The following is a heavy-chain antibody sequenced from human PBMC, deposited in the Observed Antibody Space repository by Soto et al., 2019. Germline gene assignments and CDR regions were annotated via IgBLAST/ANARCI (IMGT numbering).Heavy chain of an antibody. V-gene: IGHV4-30-2*01. D-gene: IGHD2-2*01. CDR3: ARAPYCSSTRCQGPVYGMDV. J-gene: IGHJ6*02. CDR1: GGSISSGGYS. CDR2: IYHSGST. Sequence: SETLSLTCAVSGGSISSGGYSWSWIRQPPGKGLEWIGYIYHSGSTYYNPSLKSRVTISVDRSKNQFSLKLSSVTAADTAVYYCARAPYCSSTRCQGPVYGMDVWGRGTTVTVSS.